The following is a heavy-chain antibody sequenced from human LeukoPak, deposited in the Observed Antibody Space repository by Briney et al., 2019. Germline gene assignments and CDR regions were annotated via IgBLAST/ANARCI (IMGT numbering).Heavy chain of an antibody. CDR1: GFTFSSYA. D-gene: IGHD1-7*01. CDR2: ISGSGGST. CDR3: AREDNWNYESYVDY. Sequence: GGSLRLSCAASGFTFSSYAMSWVRQAPGKGLEWVSAISGSGGSTYYADSVKGRFTISRDNAKNSLYLQMNSLRAEDTAVYYCAREDNWNYESYVDYWGQGTLVTVSS. V-gene: IGHV3-23*01. J-gene: IGHJ4*02.